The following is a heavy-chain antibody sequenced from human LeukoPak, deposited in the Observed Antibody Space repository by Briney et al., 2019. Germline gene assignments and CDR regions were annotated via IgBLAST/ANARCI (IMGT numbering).Heavy chain of an antibody. D-gene: IGHD3-22*01. Sequence: GASVKVSCKATGYTFTSYDISWVRQAPGQGLEWMGWISAYNGNTNYAQKLQGRVTMTTDTSTSTAYMELRSLRSDDTAVYYCARVEEAYSYDSSGYSFVSFDYWGQGTLVTVSS. V-gene: IGHV1-18*01. CDR1: GYTFTSYD. CDR2: ISAYNGNT. J-gene: IGHJ4*02. CDR3: ARVEEAYSYDSSGYSFVSFDY.